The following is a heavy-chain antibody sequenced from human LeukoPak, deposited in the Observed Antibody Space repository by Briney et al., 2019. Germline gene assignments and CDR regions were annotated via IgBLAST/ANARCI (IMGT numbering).Heavy chain of an antibody. D-gene: IGHD6-19*01. V-gene: IGHV1-2*06. J-gene: IGHJ3*02. CDR2: INPNSGGT. Sequence: ASVKVSRKASGYTFTGYYMHWVRQAPGQGLEWMGRINPNSGGTNYAEKFQGRVTMTRDTSISTAYMELSRLRSDDTAVSYCARPDSSGWYVRDAFDIWGQGTMVTVSS. CDR3: ARPDSSGWYVRDAFDI. CDR1: GYTFTGYY.